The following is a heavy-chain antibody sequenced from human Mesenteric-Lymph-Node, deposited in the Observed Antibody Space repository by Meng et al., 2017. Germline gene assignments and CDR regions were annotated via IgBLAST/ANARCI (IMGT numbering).Heavy chain of an antibody. J-gene: IGHJ3*02. CDR1: GASIDTEKYY. CDR3: ARESRPPPMIVVAAETYAFDI. CDR2: FHYTGNT. D-gene: IGHD3-22*01. V-gene: IGHV4-39*07. Sequence: SETLSLTCSVSGASIDTEKYYWGWVRQSPGKGLEWIGTFHYTGNTDYNPSLKSRVTISLDVSKNQLSLKLTSVSAADTAVYYCARESRPPPMIVVAAETYAFDIWGQGTMVTVSS.